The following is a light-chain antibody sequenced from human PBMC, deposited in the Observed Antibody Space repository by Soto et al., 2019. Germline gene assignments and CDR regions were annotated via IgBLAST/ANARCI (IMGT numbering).Light chain of an antibody. CDR3: QHYNTYPWT. CDR2: KAS. CDR1: QSISSW. V-gene: IGKV1-5*03. Sequence: DIQMTQSPSTLSASVGDRVTVTCRASQSISSWLAWYQQKAGKAPKLLIYKASALESGVPSRFRGSGSGTEFTLTISSLEPEDFATYYCQHYNTYPWTFGQGTKVDIK. J-gene: IGKJ1*01.